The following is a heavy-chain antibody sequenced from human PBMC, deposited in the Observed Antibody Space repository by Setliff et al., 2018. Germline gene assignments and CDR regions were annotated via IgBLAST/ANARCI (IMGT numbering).Heavy chain of an antibody. D-gene: IGHD4-4*01. CDR1: GYSITGGYY. CDR2: IYHSGST. J-gene: IGHJ2*01. CDR3: ASLGMTTMMDWYFDL. Sequence: SETLSLTCAASGYSITGGYYWGWIRQPPGKGLEWIGSIYHSGSTYYNPSLKSRVTISIDTSKNQFSLKLSSVTAADTAVYYCASLGMTTMMDWYFDLWGRGTLVTVSS. V-gene: IGHV4-38-2*01.